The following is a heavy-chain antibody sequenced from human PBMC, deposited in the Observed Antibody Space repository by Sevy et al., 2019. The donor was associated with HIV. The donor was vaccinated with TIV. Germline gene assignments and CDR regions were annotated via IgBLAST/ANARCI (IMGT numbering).Heavy chain of an antibody. CDR1: GYSFTSYW. CDR2: IYPGDSDT. V-gene: IGHV5-51*01. J-gene: IGHJ3*02. D-gene: IGHD3-22*01. CDR3: ARHAEHYYDSSGYSDAFDI. Sequence: GESLKISCKGSGYSFTSYWIGWVRQMPGKGLEWMGIIYPGDSDTRYSPSFQGQVTISADKSIITAYLQWSSLKASDTGMYYCARHAEHYYDSSGYSDAFDIWGQGTMVTVSS.